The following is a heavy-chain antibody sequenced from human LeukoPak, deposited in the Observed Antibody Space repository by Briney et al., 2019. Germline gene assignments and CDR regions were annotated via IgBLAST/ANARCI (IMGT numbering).Heavy chain of an antibody. CDR2: MYYSGST. Sequence: SETLSLTCTVSGGSISSGIYSWVWIRQPPGKGLEWIGSMYYSGSTYYNPSLKGRVTMSVDTSKNQFSLKLSSVTAAATAVYYCARHLLAGGSIDYWDQGTLVTVSS. V-gene: IGHV4-39*01. CDR1: GGSISSGIYS. J-gene: IGHJ4*02. CDR3: ARHLLAGGSIDY. D-gene: IGHD7-27*01.